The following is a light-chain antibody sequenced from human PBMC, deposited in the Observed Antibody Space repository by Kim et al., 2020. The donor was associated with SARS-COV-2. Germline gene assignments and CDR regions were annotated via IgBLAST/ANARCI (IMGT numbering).Light chain of an antibody. Sequence: QSALTQPRSVSGSPGHSVAISCIGTSSDVGGYNSVSWYQQHPGTAPKLMIYDVTKRPSGVPDRFSGSKSGNTASLTISGLQAEDEADYYCSSYAGSYTWVFGGGTQLTVL. J-gene: IGLJ2*01. CDR3: SSYAGSYTWV. V-gene: IGLV2-11*01. CDR2: DVT. CDR1: SSDVGGYNS.